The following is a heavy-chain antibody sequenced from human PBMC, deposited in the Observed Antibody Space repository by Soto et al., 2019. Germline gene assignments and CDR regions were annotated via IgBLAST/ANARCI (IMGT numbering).Heavy chain of an antibody. V-gene: IGHV4-39*01. CDR2: IFYSGST. D-gene: IGHD1-26*01. Sequence: QLQLQESGPGLVKPSETLSLTCTVSGGSISSSSYYWGWIRQAPGKGLEWIGSIFYSGSTYYKPSLKSRVTISADTSKSQFSLKLNSVTAADTAVYYCARLDTFSGAYAYWGQGTLVTVSS. J-gene: IGHJ4*02. CDR3: ARLDTFSGAYAY. CDR1: GGSISSSSYY.